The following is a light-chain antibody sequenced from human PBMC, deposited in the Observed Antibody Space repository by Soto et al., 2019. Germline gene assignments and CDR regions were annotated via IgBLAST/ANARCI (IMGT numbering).Light chain of an antibody. CDR3: QQYDSSLYT. CDR1: QSVSSTY. CDR2: GAS. Sequence: EIVLTQSPGTLSLSPGERATLSCRASQSVSSTYVAWYQQKPGQAPRLIIYGASSRATGIPDRFSGSESGTDFTLSISRLEPEDVAVYYCQQYDSSLYTFGQGTKLEIK. J-gene: IGKJ2*01. V-gene: IGKV3-20*01.